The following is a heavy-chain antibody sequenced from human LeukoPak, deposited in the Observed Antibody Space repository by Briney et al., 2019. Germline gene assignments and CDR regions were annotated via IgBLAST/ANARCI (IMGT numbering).Heavy chain of an antibody. CDR3: AGPYCSSTSCRSVGWRGYYYGMDV. J-gene: IGHJ6*04. Sequence: SVKVSCKASGGTFSSYAISWVRQAPGQGLEWMGGIIPIFGTANYAQKFQGRVTITADKSTSTAYMELSSLRSEDTAFYYCAGPYCSSTSCRSVGWRGYYYGMDVWGKGTTVTVSS. CDR2: IIPIFGTA. D-gene: IGHD2-2*01. V-gene: IGHV1-69*06. CDR1: GGTFSSYA.